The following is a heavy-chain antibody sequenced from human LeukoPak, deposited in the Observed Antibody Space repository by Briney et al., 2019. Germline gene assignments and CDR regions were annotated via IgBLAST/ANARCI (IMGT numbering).Heavy chain of an antibody. CDR3: ARGKRYSSSSYFDY. CDR2: INHSGST. J-gene: IGHJ4*02. D-gene: IGHD6-6*01. Sequence: SGTLSLTCAVSGGSISSSNWWSWVRQPPGKGLEWIGEINHSGSTNYNPSLKSRVTISVDTSKNQFSLKLSSVTAADTAVYYCARGKRYSSSSYFDYWGQGTLVTVSS. V-gene: IGHV4-4*02. CDR1: GGSISSSNW.